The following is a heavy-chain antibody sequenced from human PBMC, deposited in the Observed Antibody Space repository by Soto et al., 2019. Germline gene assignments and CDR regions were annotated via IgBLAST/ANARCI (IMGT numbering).Heavy chain of an antibody. CDR2: IVVGSGNT. CDR3: AAAVVVVAATSVWFDP. D-gene: IGHD2-15*01. J-gene: IGHJ5*02. Sequence: QMQLVQSGPEVKKPGTSVKVSCKASGFTFTSSAMQWVRQARGQRLEWIGWIVVGSGNTNYAQKFQERVTITRDMATSTAYIELSSLRSEDTAVYYCAAAVVVVAATSVWFDPWGQGTLVTVSS. CDR1: GFTFTSSA. V-gene: IGHV1-58*02.